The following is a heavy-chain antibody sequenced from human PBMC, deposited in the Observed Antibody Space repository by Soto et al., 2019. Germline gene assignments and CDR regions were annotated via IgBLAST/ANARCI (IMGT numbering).Heavy chain of an antibody. Sequence: GGSLRLSCAASGFTFGSYGMHWVRQAPGKGLEWVAVISYDGSNKYYADSVKGRFTISRDNFMNTLYLQMNSLRAEDTVVYYCARYCSGGSCYSGAFDIWGQGTMVTVS. J-gene: IGHJ3*02. CDR2: ISYDGSNK. V-gene: IGHV3-30*19. CDR3: ARYCSGGSCYSGAFDI. CDR1: GFTFGSYG. D-gene: IGHD2-15*01.